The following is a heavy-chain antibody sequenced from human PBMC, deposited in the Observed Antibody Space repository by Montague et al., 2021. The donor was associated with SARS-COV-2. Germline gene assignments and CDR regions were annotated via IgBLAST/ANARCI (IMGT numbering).Heavy chain of an antibody. D-gene: IGHD3-10*01. V-gene: IGHV4-34*01. CDR2: IHHGGST. CDR3: ARLGDGVVPSPILGVGPYYSYYYVDV. CDR1: GGSFSTYS. Sequence: SETLSLTCAVHGGSFSTYSWNWIRQPPGKGLEWIGEIHHGGSTNYNPSLKSRVTISADTSKNQFSLKLTSVAAADPAVYYCARLGDGVVPSPILGVGPYYSYYYVDVWGKGTTVTVSS. J-gene: IGHJ6*03.